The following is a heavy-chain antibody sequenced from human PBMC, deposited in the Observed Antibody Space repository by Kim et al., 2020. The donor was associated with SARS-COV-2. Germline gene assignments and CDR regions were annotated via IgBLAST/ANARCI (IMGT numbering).Heavy chain of an antibody. CDR1: GGSISSSSYY. D-gene: IGHD3-10*01. J-gene: IGHJ5*02. CDR3: ARQWPFYYYGARPYWFDP. V-gene: IGHV4-39*01. Sequence: SETLSLTCTVSGGSISSSSYYWGWIRQPPGKGLEWIGSIYYSGSTYYNPSLKSRVTISVDTSKNRFSLKLSSVTAADTAVYYCARQWPFYYYGARPYWFDPWGQGTLVTISS. CDR2: IYYSGST.